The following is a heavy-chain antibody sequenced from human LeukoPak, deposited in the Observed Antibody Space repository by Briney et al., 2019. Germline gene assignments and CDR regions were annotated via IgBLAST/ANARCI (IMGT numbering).Heavy chain of an antibody. CDR3: ARETPRRGETRDGYR. V-gene: IGHV3-7*01. CDR2: IKQDGSET. D-gene: IGHD5-24*01. J-gene: IGHJ4*02. CDR1: GFTFSSYW. Sequence: GGSLRLSCAASGFTFSSYWMSWVRQAPGKGLEWVANIKQDGSETYYADSVKGRFTISRDNPKNLLFLQINSLRVEDTAVYYCARETPRRGETRDGYRWGQGTVVTVSS.